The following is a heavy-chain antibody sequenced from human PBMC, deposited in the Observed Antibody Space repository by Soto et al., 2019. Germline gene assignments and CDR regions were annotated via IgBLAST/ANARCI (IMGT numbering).Heavy chain of an antibody. J-gene: IGHJ4*02. CDR3: ASSTAYRILDC. CDR2: IFWDDAK. Sequence: QITLKESGPTLVKPTQTLTLTCTFSGFSLTTPGVGVGWARQPPGKALEWLALIFWDDAKRYSPPLNRRLTITKAPSQILVVLTITHMDPVEPATYYIASSTAYRILDCWGPGTLAAASS. D-gene: IGHD3-16*01. V-gene: IGHV2-5*02. CDR1: GFSLTTPGVG.